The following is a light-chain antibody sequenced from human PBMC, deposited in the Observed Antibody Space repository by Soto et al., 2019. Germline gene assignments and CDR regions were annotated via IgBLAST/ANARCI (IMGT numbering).Light chain of an antibody. CDR1: SSDVGGYNY. J-gene: IGLJ1*01. CDR2: DVS. V-gene: IGLV2-14*01. Sequence: QSVLTQPASVSGSPGQSITISCTGTSSDVGGYNYVSWYQQHPGKAPKLMIYDVSNRPSGVSNRFSGSKSGNTASLTISGLQAEDEADYYCSSYTSSTWLFGTGTKVTVL. CDR3: SSYTSSTWL.